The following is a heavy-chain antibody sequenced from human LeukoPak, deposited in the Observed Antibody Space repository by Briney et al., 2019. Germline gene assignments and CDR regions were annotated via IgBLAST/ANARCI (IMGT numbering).Heavy chain of an antibody. J-gene: IGHJ4*02. CDR3: AGVTLVGAMGY. CDR1: GFTFSTYA. Sequence: PGGSLRLSCAASGFTFSTYAMSWVRQAPGKGLEWVSGISGSGGSTFYADSVKGRFTISRDNSKNTLYVQMKSLRAEDTALYYCAGVTLVGAMGYWGQGTLVTVSS. D-gene: IGHD1-26*01. V-gene: IGHV3-23*01. CDR2: ISGSGGST.